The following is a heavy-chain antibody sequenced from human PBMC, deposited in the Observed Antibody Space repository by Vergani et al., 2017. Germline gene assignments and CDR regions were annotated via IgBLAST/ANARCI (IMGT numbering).Heavy chain of an antibody. CDR1: GGTFSSYA. CDR3: ARSNPYYYGSGSYYYFDY. Sequence: QVQLVQSGAEVKKPGASVKVSCKASGGTFSSYAISWVRQAPGQGLEWMGGIIPIFGTANSAQKFQGRVTITADESTSTAYMELSSLRSEDTAVYYCARSNPYYYGSGSYYYFDYWGQGTLVTVSS. V-gene: IGHV1-69*12. J-gene: IGHJ4*02. CDR2: IIPIFGTA. D-gene: IGHD3-10*01.